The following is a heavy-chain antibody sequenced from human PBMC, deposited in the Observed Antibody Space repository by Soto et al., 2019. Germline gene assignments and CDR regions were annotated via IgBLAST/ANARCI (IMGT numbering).Heavy chain of an antibody. CDR1: GGSFNGYY. J-gene: IGHJ3*02. CDR2: INHSGSI. V-gene: IGHV4-34*01. D-gene: IGHD4-17*01. CDR3: ARSDYDADAFDI. Sequence: KTSETLSLTCAVYGGSFNGYYWNWIRQPPGKGLEWIGDINHSGSINYNPSLKSRVTISVDTSKNQFSLKLSSVTAADTAVYYCARSDYDADAFDIWGQGTMVTVSS.